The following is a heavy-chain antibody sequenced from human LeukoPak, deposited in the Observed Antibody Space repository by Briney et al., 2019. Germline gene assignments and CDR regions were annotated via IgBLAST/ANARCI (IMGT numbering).Heavy chain of an antibody. CDR1: GGSFGGYY. Sequence: SETLSLTCAVYGGSFGGYYWSWIRQPPGKGLEWIGEINHSGSTNYNPSLKSRVTISVDTSKNQFSLKLSSVTAADTAVYYCARGPRIAVAGRRSWFDPWGQGTLVTVSS. CDR3: ARGPRIAVAGRRSWFDP. D-gene: IGHD6-19*01. V-gene: IGHV4-34*01. J-gene: IGHJ5*02. CDR2: INHSGST.